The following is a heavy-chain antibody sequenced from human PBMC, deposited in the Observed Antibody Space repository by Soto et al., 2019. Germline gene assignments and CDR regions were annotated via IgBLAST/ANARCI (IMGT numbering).Heavy chain of an antibody. CDR2: IVVGSGHT. V-gene: IGHV1-58*02. Sequence: SVKVSCKASGITFSTSAMQWVRQARGQPLEWIGWIVVGSGHTNYAQKFQERITITRDMSRSTAYMELSSLRSEDTAVYYCAATIIAVSGTGYYGMDVWGQGTTVTVSS. D-gene: IGHD6-19*01. J-gene: IGHJ6*02. CDR3: AATIIAVSGTGYYGMDV. CDR1: GITFSTSA.